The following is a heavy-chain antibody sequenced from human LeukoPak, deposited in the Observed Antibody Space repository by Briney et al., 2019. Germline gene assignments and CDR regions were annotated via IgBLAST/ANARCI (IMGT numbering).Heavy chain of an antibody. V-gene: IGHV4-59*08. Sequence: SETLSLTCTISGGSIHIYYWSWIRQSPGKGLEWIGHIYYTGSTNYNPSLKSRVTISVDTSKNQFSMKLSSVTAADTAVYYCARVTGAGGYYFDYWGQGTLVTVSS. D-gene: IGHD7-27*01. CDR3: ARVTGAGGYYFDY. J-gene: IGHJ4*02. CDR1: GGSIHIYY. CDR2: IYYTGST.